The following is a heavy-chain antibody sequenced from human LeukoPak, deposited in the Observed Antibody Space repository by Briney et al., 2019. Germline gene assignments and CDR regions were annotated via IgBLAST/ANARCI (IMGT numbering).Heavy chain of an antibody. CDR3: ARGVTGIYYYYYMDV. CDR1: GYTFTGYY. Sequence: ASVKVSCKPSGYTFTGYYIQWVRQAPGQGLEWMGWINPNSGDTNYAQKFQGEVTMTRDTSISTAYMELSRLRSDDTAVYYCARGVTGIYYYYYMDVWGKGTTVTVSS. J-gene: IGHJ6*03. V-gene: IGHV1-2*02. D-gene: IGHD3-10*01. CDR2: INPNSGDT.